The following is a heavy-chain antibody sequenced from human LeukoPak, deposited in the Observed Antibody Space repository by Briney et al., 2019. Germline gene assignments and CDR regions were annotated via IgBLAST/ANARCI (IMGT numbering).Heavy chain of an antibody. CDR2: ISAYNGNT. J-gene: IGHJ4*02. Sequence: ASVKVSCKASGYTFTSYGISWVRQAPGQGLEWMGWISAYNGNTNYAQKLQGRVTMTTDTSTSTAYMELRSLRSDDTAVYYCARSGYYHSSGYPGEDYWGQGTLVTVSS. V-gene: IGHV1-18*01. CDR3: ARSGYYHSSGYPGEDY. CDR1: GYTFTSYG. D-gene: IGHD3-22*01.